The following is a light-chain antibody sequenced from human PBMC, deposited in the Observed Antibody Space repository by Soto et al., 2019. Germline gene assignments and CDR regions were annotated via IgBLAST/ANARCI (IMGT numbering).Light chain of an antibody. CDR2: RNN. V-gene: IGLV1-47*01. J-gene: IGLJ2*01. CDR3: AAWDDSLSGPLV. Sequence: QSVLTQPPSASGTPGQRVTISCSGSSSNIGSNYVYWYQQLPGTAPKLLIYRNNQRPSGVPDRFSGSKSGTSASLAIGGLRSEDEADYYCAAWDDSLSGPLVFGGGTKLTVL. CDR1: SSNIGSNY.